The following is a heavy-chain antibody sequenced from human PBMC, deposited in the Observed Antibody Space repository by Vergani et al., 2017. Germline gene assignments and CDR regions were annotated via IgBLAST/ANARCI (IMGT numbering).Heavy chain of an antibody. CDR3: ARVEGYCSGGSCYYMDV. J-gene: IGHJ6*03. CDR2: INPNSGGT. Sequence: QVQLVQSGAEVKKPGASVKVSCKASGYTFTGYYMHWVRQAPGQGLEWMGWINPNSGGTNYAQKFQGRVTITADESTSTAYMELSSLRSEDTAVYYCARVEGYCSGGSCYYMDVWGKGTTVTVSS. V-gene: IGHV1-2*02. CDR1: GYTFTGYY. D-gene: IGHD2-15*01.